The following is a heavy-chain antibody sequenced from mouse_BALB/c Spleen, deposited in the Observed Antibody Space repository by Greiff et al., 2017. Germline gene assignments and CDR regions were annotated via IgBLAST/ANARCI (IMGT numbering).Heavy chain of an antibody. Sequence: EVQVVESGGGLVKPGGSLTLSCAASGFTFSDYYMYWVRQTPEKRLEWVATISDGGSYTYYPDSVKGRFTISRDNAKNNLYLQMSSLKSEDTAMYYCARDYGSSYYAMDYWGQGTSVTVSS. CDR2: ISDGGSYT. CDR3: ARDYGSSYYAMDY. CDR1: GFTFSDYY. D-gene: IGHD1-1*01. J-gene: IGHJ4*01. V-gene: IGHV5-4*02.